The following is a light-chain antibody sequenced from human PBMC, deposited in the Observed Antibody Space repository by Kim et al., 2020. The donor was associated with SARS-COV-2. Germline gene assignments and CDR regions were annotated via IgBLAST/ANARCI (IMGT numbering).Light chain of an antibody. CDR2: GAS. V-gene: IGKV3-15*01. CDR1: QSVSSN. Sequence: EIVMTQSPATLSVSPGERATLSCRASQSVSSNLAWYQQKPGQAPRLLIYGASTRATGIPARFSGSGSGTEFTLTISSLQSEDVAVYYCQQYNNSPKTFGQGTKLEI. CDR3: QQYNNSPKT. J-gene: IGKJ2*01.